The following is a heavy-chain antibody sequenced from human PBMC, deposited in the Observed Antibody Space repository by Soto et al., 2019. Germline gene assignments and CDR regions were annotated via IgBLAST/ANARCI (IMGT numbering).Heavy chain of an antibody. Sequence: QVQLVQSGAEVKKPGASVKVSCKASGYTFATYDFAWVRQATGQGLEWMGWMNPNTGNTGYAQAFRGRVTMTRNTSITTAYMELNSLRSEYTAVYFCARRKERSGPYYLDYWGQGTLVTVSS. CDR3: ARRKERSGPYYLDY. V-gene: IGHV1-8*01. CDR2: MNPNTGNT. J-gene: IGHJ4*02. D-gene: IGHD6-25*01. CDR1: GYTFATYD.